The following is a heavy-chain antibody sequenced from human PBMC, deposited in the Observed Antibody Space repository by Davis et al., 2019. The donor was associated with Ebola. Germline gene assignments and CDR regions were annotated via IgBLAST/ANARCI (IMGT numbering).Heavy chain of an antibody. CDR2: IYYSGST. V-gene: IGHV4-61*01. D-gene: IGHD3-10*01. Sequence: GSLRLSCTVSGGSVSSGYYYWSWVRQPPGKGLEWIGYIYYSGSTKNNPSLKSRVTISVDTSKNQFSLKLSSVTTADTAVYYCARVWNVYGSGSYYDYWGQGILVTVSS. CDR3: ARVWNVYGSGSYYDY. CDR1: GGSVSSGYYY. J-gene: IGHJ4*02.